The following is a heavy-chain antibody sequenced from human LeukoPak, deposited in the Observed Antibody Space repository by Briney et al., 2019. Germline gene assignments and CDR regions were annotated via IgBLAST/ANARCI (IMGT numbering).Heavy chain of an antibody. CDR3: AKRGIVIRGILVLGFHKEASYFGS. D-gene: IGHD3-10*01. CDR1: GLTVSNYG. CDR2: ISGSGGGT. V-gene: IGHV3-23*01. J-gene: IGHJ4*02. Sequence: GGSLRLSCVVSGLTVSNYGMSWVRQAPGKGLEWVSNISGSGGGTAYADSVKGRFTISRPNYKNIMHLQMNILRGEDTAIYFCAKRGIVIRGILVLGFHKEASYFGSWGQGTRVTVSS.